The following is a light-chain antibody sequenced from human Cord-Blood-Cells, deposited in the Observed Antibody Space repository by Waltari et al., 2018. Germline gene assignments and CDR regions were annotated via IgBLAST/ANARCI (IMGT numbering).Light chain of an antibody. CDR1: STDVGRYTL. CDR3: CSYAGSSTWV. CDR2: EGS. J-gene: IGLJ3*02. V-gene: IGLV2-23*01. Sequence: QSALPQPAPLSGSPGQSITISCTGTSTDVGRYTLVSWYQQHPGKAPKLMIYEGSKRPSGVSNRFSGSKSGNTASLTISGLQAEDEADYYCCSYAGSSTWVFGGGTKLTVL.